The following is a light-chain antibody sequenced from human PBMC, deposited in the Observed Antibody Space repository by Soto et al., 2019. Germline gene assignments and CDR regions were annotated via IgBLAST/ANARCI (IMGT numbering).Light chain of an antibody. CDR1: NSDVGSYDL. V-gene: IGLV2-23*02. CDR3: CSYSRSSTSYV. Sequence: QSALTQPASVSGSPGQSITISCTGTNSDVGSYDLVSWYQQHPGKAPKLMIYEVIKRPSGISDSFSRSKSGNTASLTISGLQAEDEADYYCCSYSRSSTSYVFGTGTKLTVL. J-gene: IGLJ1*01. CDR2: EVI.